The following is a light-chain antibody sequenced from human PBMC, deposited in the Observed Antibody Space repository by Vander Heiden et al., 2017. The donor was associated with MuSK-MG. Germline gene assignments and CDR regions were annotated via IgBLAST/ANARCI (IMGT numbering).Light chain of an antibody. V-gene: IGKV2-28*01. J-gene: IGKJ1*01. CDR1: QSLLYSSGYNY. CDR2: LGS. CDR3: MQALQTPRT. Sequence: DIVMTQSPLSLPVTPGEPASISCRSSQSLLYSSGYNYLGWYLQKPGQSPQLLNYLGSGRASGVPDRCSGSGSGTDFTLKSSRVEAEDVGVYYCMQALQTPRTFGQGTKVEIK.